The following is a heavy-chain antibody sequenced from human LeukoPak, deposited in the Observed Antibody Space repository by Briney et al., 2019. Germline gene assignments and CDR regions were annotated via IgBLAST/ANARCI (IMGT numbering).Heavy chain of an antibody. J-gene: IGHJ4*02. D-gene: IGHD3-10*01. V-gene: IGHV5-51*01. CDR3: ARAGSGMNDGGYSDY. CDR2: IYPGDSDT. Sequence: GESLKISCKGSGYSFTSYWIGWVRQMPGKGLEWMGIIYPGDSDTRYSPSFQGQVTISADKSISTAYLQWSSLKASDTAMYYCARAGSGMNDGGYSDYWGQGTLVTVSS. CDR1: GYSFTSYW.